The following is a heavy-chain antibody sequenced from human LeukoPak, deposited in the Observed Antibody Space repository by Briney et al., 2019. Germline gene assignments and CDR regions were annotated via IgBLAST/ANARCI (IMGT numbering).Heavy chain of an antibody. CDR1: GGTFSSYA. J-gene: IGHJ6*02. CDR3: ARGPAQYYYDSMDV. Sequence: ASVKVSCKASGGTFSSYAISWVRQAPGQGLEWMGGIIPIFGTANYAQKFQGRVTITADESTSTAYMELSSLRSEDTAVYYCARGPAQYYYDSMDVWGQGTTVTVSS. D-gene: IGHD3-22*01. V-gene: IGHV1-69*13. CDR2: IIPIFGTA.